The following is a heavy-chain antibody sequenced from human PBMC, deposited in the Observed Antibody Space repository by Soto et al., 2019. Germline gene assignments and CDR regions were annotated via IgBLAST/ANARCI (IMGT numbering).Heavy chain of an antibody. J-gene: IGHJ6*02. V-gene: IGHV5-10-1*01. CDR1: GYSFTSYW. D-gene: IGHD2-2*01. Sequence: GESLKISCKGSGYSFTSYWISWVRQMPGKGLEWMGRIDPSDSYTNYSPSFQGHVTISADKSTSTAYLQWSSLKASDTAMYYCASSSRGYCSSTSCRELGNYYGMDVWGQGTTVTVAS. CDR2: IDPSDSYT. CDR3: ASSSRGYCSSTSCRELGNYYGMDV.